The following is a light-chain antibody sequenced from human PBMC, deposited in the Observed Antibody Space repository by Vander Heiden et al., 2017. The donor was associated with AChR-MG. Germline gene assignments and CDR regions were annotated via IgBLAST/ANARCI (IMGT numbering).Light chain of an antibody. J-gene: IGLJ3*02. CDR3: QVWDNAGDHWV. CDR1: GVGRTN. V-gene: IGLV3-21*01. CDR2: YDS. Sequence: SDVLTQPPSLSVAPGKTARVPCGGNGVGRTNVHWYQQKPGQAPMLVISYDSDRPSGIPERFSGSNSGNTATLSISRVEAGDEADYYCQVWDNAGDHWVFGGGTKLTVL.